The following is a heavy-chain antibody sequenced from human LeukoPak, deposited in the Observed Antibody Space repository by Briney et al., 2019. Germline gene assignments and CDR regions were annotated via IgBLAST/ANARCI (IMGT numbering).Heavy chain of an antibody. Sequence: GGSLRLSCGASGFTVSTNYMSWVRQAPGKGLEWVSTIYSGGSTYYADSVKGRFTISRDNSKNTLYLQMNSLRAEDTAVYYCASYRYGSSFAFDIWGQGTMVTVSS. V-gene: IGHV3-66*01. D-gene: IGHD6-6*01. CDR1: GFTVSTNY. J-gene: IGHJ3*02. CDR2: IYSGGST. CDR3: ASYRYGSSFAFDI.